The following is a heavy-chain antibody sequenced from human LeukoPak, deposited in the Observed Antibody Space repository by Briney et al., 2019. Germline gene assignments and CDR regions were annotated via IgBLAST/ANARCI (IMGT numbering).Heavy chain of an antibody. CDR3: ARGNRYGSGSYYNGLRPIYYYYYGMDV. Sequence: SETLSLTCAVYGGSFSGYYWSWIRQPPGKGLEWIGEINHSGSTNYNPSLKSRVTISVDTSKNQFSLKLSSVTAADTAVYYCARGNRYGSGSYYNGLRPIYYYYYGMDVWGQGTTVTVSS. V-gene: IGHV4-34*01. D-gene: IGHD3-10*01. CDR1: GGSFSGYY. J-gene: IGHJ6*02. CDR2: INHSGST.